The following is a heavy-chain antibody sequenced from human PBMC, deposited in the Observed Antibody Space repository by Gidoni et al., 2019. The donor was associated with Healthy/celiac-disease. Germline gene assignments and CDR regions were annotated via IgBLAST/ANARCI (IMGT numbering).Heavy chain of an antibody. J-gene: IGHJ4*02. CDR3: ARHLSLGYYDILTGPFDY. CDR2: IYYSGST. V-gene: IGHV4-39*01. Sequence: QLQLQESGPGLVKPSETLSLTCTVSGGSISSSSYYWGWIRQPPGKGLEWIGSIYYSGSTYYNPSLKSRVTISVDTSKNQFSLKLSSVTAADTAVYYCARHLSLGYYDILTGPFDYWGQGTLVTVSS. D-gene: IGHD3-9*01. CDR1: GGSISSSSYY.